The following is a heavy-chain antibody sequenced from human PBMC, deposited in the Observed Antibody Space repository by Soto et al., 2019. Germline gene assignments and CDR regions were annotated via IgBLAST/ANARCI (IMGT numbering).Heavy chain of an antibody. CDR1: GFSFSIYA. D-gene: IGHD6-19*01. Sequence: EVQLSESGGGLVQPGGSLRLSCAASGFSFSIYAMNWVRQAPGKGLEWVSIISGSGSSTNYADSVKGQFTISRDNSKNTLYLQMNSLRAEDTAVYYCATSLYSSAWYRGMDVWGQGTTVTVSS. J-gene: IGHJ6*02. V-gene: IGHV3-23*01. CDR2: ISGSGSST. CDR3: ATSLYSSAWYRGMDV.